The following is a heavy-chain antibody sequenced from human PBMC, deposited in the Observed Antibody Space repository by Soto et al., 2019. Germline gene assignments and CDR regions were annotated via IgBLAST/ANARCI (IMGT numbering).Heavy chain of an antibody. CDR3: ARGSQGYYDFWSGYSLYTLENDY. Sequence: GASVKVSCKASGYTFTSYGISWVRQAPGQGLEWMGWISAYNGNTNYAQKLQGRVTMTTDTSTSTAYMELRSLRSDDTAVYYCARGSQGYYDFWSGYSLYTLENDYWGQGTLVTVSS. J-gene: IGHJ4*02. CDR1: GYTFTSYG. D-gene: IGHD3-3*01. CDR2: ISAYNGNT. V-gene: IGHV1-18*01.